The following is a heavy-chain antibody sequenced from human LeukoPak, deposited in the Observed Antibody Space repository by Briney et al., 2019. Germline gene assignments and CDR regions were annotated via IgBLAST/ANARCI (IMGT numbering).Heavy chain of an antibody. Sequence: SETLPLTCAVYGGSFIGYYWSWIRQPPGKGLEWIGEINHSGSTNYNPSLKSRVTISVDTSKNQFSLKLSSVTAADTAVYYCARGLRQPRHYYYYMDVWGKGTTVTVSS. D-gene: IGHD1-1*01. CDR2: INHSGST. J-gene: IGHJ6*03. CDR3: ARGLRQPRHYYYYMDV. V-gene: IGHV4-34*01. CDR1: GGSFIGYY.